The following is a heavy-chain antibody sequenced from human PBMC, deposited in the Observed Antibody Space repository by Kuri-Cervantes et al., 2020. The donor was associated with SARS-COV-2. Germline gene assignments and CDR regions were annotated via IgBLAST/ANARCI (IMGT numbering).Heavy chain of an antibody. CDR2: INPNSGGT. CDR1: GYTFTGYY. CDR3: ARVSKEARSSAWFDP. J-gene: IGHJ5*02. D-gene: IGHD6-6*01. V-gene: IGHV1-2*02. Sequence: ASVKVSCKASGYTFTGYYMHWVRQAPGQGLEWMGWINPNSGGTNYAQKFQGRVTMTRDTSISTAYMELSRLRSDDTAVYYGARVSKEARSSAWFDPWGQGTLVTVSS.